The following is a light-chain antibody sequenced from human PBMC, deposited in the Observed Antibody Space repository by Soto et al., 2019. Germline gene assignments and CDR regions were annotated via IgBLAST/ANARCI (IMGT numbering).Light chain of an antibody. Sequence: EIVFTQSPSTLSSFPGDRVTLSCRASQAVNTRLAWYQHRPGQAPRLLIYGASIRDTDIPVRFSGSGSGTDFTLTISSLQSEDFAVYYCPHYTNWPLTFGQGTRLEIK. CDR1: QAVNTR. V-gene: IGKV3-15*01. CDR2: GAS. J-gene: IGKJ5*01. CDR3: PHYTNWPLT.